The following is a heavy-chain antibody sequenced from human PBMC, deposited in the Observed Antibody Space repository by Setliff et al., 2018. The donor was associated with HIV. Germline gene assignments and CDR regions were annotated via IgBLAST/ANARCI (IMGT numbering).Heavy chain of an antibody. CDR2: SSAYNGNT. J-gene: IGHJ4*02. CDR1: GYTFTSYG. Sequence: GASVKVSCKASGYTFTSYGISWVRQATGQGLEWMGWSSAYNGNTNYAKTLQGRVTMTTDTSTSTAYMELRSLRSDATAVYYCARERRGFDYWGQGTLVTVSS. V-gene: IGHV1-18*01. CDR3: ARERRGFDY.